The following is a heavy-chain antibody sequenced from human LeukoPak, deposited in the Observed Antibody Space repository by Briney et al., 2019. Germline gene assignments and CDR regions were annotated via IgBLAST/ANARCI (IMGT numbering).Heavy chain of an antibody. CDR2: IYYSGST. D-gene: IGHD2-15*01. CDR1: GGSISSYY. J-gene: IGHJ3*02. Sequence: SETLSLTCTVSGGSISSYYWSWIRQPPGNGLEWIGYIYYSGSTNYNPSPKSRVTISVDTSKNQFSLKLSSVTAADTAVYYCARGGWWYHDAFDIWSQGTMVTVSS. V-gene: IGHV4-59*01. CDR3: ARGGWWYHDAFDI.